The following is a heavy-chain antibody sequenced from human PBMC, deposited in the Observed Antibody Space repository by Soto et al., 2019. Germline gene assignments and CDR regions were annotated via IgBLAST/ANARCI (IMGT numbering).Heavy chain of an antibody. CDR3: VRDCYASSCFDY. V-gene: IGHV4-59*01. Sequence: PSETLSLTCTVPGGSISSYYWSWIRQPPGKGLEWIGYISYSGSTNYNPSLKSRVTISVDTSKNQFSLKVGSVTAADTAVYYCVRDCYASSCFDYWGQGILVTVSS. CDR1: GGSISSYY. CDR2: ISYSGST. J-gene: IGHJ4*02. D-gene: IGHD6-13*01.